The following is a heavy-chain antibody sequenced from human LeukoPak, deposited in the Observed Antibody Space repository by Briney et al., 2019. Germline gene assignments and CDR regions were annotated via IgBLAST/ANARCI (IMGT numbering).Heavy chain of an antibody. J-gene: IGHJ4*02. Sequence: PGGSLRLSCAASGFTFSTYGMSWVRQAPGKGLEWVSAISGSGGGTYYADSVKGRFTISRDNAKNSLYLQMNSLRAEDTAVYYCARHRPAGHGYNYGLFDSWGQGTLVTVSS. D-gene: IGHD5-18*01. CDR3: ARHRPAGHGYNYGLFDS. CDR1: GFTFSTYG. CDR2: ISGSGGGT. V-gene: IGHV3-23*01.